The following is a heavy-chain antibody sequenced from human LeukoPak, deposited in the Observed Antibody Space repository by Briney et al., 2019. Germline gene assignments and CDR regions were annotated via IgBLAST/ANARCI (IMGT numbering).Heavy chain of an antibody. V-gene: IGHV4-38-2*02. CDR3: ARGRGTTSSTFDY. Sequence: SETLSLTCTVSGYSISSGYYWGWIRQPPGKGLEWIGSIYHSGSTYYNPSLKSRVTISVDTSKNQFSLKLSSVTAADTAVYYCARGRGTTSSTFDYWGQGTLVTVSS. J-gene: IGHJ4*02. CDR1: GYSISSGYY. CDR2: IYHSGST. D-gene: IGHD1-14*01.